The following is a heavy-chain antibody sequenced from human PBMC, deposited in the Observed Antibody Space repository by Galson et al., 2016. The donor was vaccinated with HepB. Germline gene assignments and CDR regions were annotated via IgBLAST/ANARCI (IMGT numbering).Heavy chain of an antibody. CDR3: ARLSGGTIV. CDR2: ISDSGTT. D-gene: IGHD1-7*01. J-gene: IGHJ1*01. Sequence: ETLSLTCTVSGGSIRGYFWNWIRQAAGETLEWIGRISDSGTTNSKPTLGSRATMSVDTSKNQFSLKLTSVTAADTAVYYCARLSGGTIVWGKGTLVTVSS. V-gene: IGHV4-4*07. CDR1: GGSIRGYF.